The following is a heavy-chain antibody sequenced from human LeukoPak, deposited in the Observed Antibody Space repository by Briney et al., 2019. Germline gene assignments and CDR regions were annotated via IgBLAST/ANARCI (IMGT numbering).Heavy chain of an antibody. CDR2: IYHSGST. Sequence: PSETLSLTCAVSGYSISSGYYWGWIRQPPGKGLEWIGSIYHSGSTYYNPSRKGRVPISVDTSKNQFSLKLSSVTAADTAVYYCARYGDFVEGFDYWGQGTLVTVSS. V-gene: IGHV4-38-2*01. J-gene: IGHJ4*02. CDR3: ARYGDFVEGFDY. D-gene: IGHD4-17*01. CDR1: GYSISSGYY.